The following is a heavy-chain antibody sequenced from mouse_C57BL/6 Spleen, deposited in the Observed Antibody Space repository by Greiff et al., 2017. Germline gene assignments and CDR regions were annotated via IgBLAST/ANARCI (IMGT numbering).Heavy chain of an antibody. CDR3: AIEVYDGYYVGYFDV. V-gene: IGHV1-74*01. CDR1: GYTFTSYW. Sequence: QVQLKQPGAELVKPGASVKVSCKASGYTFTSYWMHWVKQRPGQGLEWIGRIHPSDSDTNYNQKFKGKATLTVDKSSSTAYVQLSSLTSEDSAVYYCAIEVYDGYYVGYFDVWGTGTTVTVSS. CDR2: IHPSDSDT. D-gene: IGHD2-3*01. J-gene: IGHJ1*03.